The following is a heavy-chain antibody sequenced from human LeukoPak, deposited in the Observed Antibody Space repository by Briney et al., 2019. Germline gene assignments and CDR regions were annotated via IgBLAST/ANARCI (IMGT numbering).Heavy chain of an antibody. Sequence: PSETLSLTCTVPGGSISSYYWSWIRQPPGKGLEWIGYIYYSGSTNYNPSLKSRVTISVDTSKNQFSLKLSSVTAADTAVYYCASGGDYDGYDYWGQGTLVTVSS. CDR2: IYYSGST. D-gene: IGHD3-22*01. CDR1: GGSISSYY. J-gene: IGHJ4*02. CDR3: ASGGDYDGYDY. V-gene: IGHV4-59*01.